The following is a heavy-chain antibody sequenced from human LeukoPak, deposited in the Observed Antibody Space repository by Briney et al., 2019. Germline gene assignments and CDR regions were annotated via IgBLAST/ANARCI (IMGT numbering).Heavy chain of an antibody. CDR3: ARDEVEYSSSSCVD. J-gene: IGHJ4*02. Sequence: PGGSLRLSCAASGFTFGSYSMNWVRQAPGKGLEWVSYISSSSSSTIYYADSVKGRFTISRDNAKNSLYLQMNSLRAEDTAVYYCARDEVEYSSSSCVDWGQGTLVTVSS. CDR2: ISSSSSSTI. CDR1: GFTFGSYS. V-gene: IGHV3-48*01. D-gene: IGHD6-6*01.